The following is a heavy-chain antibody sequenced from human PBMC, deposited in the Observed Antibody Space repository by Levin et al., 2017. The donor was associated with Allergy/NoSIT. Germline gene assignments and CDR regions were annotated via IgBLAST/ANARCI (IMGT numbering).Heavy chain of an antibody. Sequence: LSLTCAASGFTFRTYAMHWVRQAPGKGLEWVAVISYDGSVKYYADSVKGRFTISRDNSKNTLFLQMNSLRDEGTAVYYCASGDSAGAYHYYAMDVWGQGTTVTVSS. V-gene: IGHV3-30-3*01. D-gene: IGHD6-13*01. CDR1: GFTFRTYA. CDR3: ASGDSAGAYHYYAMDV. CDR2: ISYDGSVK. J-gene: IGHJ6*02.